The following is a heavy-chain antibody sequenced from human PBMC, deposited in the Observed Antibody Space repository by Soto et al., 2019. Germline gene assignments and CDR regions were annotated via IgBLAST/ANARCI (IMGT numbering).Heavy chain of an antibody. CDR2: IYSGGST. CDR1: GFTVSSNY. J-gene: IGHJ3*02. V-gene: IGHV3-66*01. D-gene: IGHD3-3*01. Sequence: EVQLVESGGGLVQPGGSLRLSCAASGFTVSSNYMSWVRQAPGKGLEWVSVIYSGGSTYYADSVKGRFTISRDNSKNTLYLQMTSLRAEDTAVYYCARDRSTIYAFDIWGQGTMVTFSS. CDR3: ARDRSTIYAFDI.